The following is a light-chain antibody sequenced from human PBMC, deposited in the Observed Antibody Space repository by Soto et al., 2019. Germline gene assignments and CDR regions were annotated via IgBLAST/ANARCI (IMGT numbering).Light chain of an antibody. CDR3: QTWGTGLGV. CDR2: LNSDGSH. CDR1: SGHSSYA. J-gene: IGLJ2*01. V-gene: IGLV4-69*01. Sequence: QPVLTQSPSASASLGASVKLTCTLSSGHSSYAIAWHQQQPEKGPRYLMKLNSDGSHRKGDGIPDRFSGSSSGAEHYLTISSLPSEDEADYSCQTWGTGLGVFGGGTKLTVL.